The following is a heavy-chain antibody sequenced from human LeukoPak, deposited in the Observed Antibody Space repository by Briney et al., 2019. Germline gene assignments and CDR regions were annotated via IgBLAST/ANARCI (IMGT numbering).Heavy chain of an antibody. CDR1: GGSILSYY. Sequence: PSETLSLTCTDSGGSILSYYWSWFRQPAGRGLEWIGRIYTSGSTNYNPSLKSRVTISVDKSKNQFSLKLSSVTAADTAVYYCARDVSVPGDYFDYWGQGTLVTVSS. CDR2: IYTSGST. V-gene: IGHV4-4*07. CDR3: ARDVSVPGDYFDY. J-gene: IGHJ4*02. D-gene: IGHD1-1*01.